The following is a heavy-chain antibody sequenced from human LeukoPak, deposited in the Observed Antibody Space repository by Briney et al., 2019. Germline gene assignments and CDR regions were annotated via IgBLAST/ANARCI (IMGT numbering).Heavy chain of an antibody. CDR2: INAGNGNT. V-gene: IGHV1-3*03. J-gene: IGHJ4*02. CDR3: ARASLLWFGELLLDY. CDR1: GYTFTSYA. Sequence: ASVKVSCKASGYTFTSYAMHWVRQAPGQRLEWMGWINAGNGNTKYSQKFQGRVTMTRDTSTSTVYMELSSLRAEDMAVYYCARASLLWFGELLLDYWGQGTLVTVSS. D-gene: IGHD3-10*01.